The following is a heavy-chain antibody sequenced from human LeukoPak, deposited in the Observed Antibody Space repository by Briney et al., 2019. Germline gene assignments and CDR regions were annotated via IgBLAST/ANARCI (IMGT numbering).Heavy chain of an antibody. CDR2: IRYDGSNE. CDR1: GFTFDNYG. D-gene: IGHD1-26*01. V-gene: IGHV3-30*02. CDR3: AKDPRSYSTCLDY. J-gene: IGHJ4*02. Sequence: GGSLRLSCAASGFTFDNYGMHWVRQARGKGLEWVAFIRYDGSNENYADSLKGRFAISRDNSKSTLFLQMNSLRVEDTAVYYCAKDPRSYSTCLDYWGQGTLVTVPS.